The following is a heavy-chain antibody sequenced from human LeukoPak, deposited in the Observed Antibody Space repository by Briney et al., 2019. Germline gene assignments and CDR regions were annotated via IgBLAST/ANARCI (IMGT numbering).Heavy chain of an antibody. D-gene: IGHD6-19*01. CDR3: AKTTTGYSSGRYPGWPVDY. Sequence: PGGSLRLSCAASGFTFSSYAIYWVRQAPGKALEWVSGISGSGGITYFADPVKGRFTISRDNSKNTVYLQMNSLRAEDTAVYYCAKTTTGYSSGRYPGWPVDYWGQGTLVTVSS. CDR1: GFTFSSYA. V-gene: IGHV3-23*01. J-gene: IGHJ4*02. CDR2: ISGSGGIT.